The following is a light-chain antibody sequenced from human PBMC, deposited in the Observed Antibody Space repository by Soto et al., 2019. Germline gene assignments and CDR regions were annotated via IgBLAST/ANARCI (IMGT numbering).Light chain of an antibody. V-gene: IGKV3-20*01. CDR3: QQYDNWQT. CDR2: GAS. Sequence: EIVLTQSPCTRSFPPQERATLSCSSSQSVGSSLLAWYQQKPGQPPRLLIYGASNRATGIPDRFSGSGSGTDFTLTISRLEPEDFAVYHCQQYDNWQTFGQGTKVDIK. CDR1: QSVGSSL. J-gene: IGKJ1*01.